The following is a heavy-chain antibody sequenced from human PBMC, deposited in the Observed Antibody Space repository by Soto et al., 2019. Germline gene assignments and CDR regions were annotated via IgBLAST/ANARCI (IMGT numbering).Heavy chain of an antibody. CDR2: ISAGSRSI. Sequence: PSETLSLTCTVSGGSISSSSYYWGWIRQPPGKGLEWVSSISAGSRSIYYTDSLKGRSTVSRDNSKNSLYLQINSLKADDTAVYYCARSTPGNPFAIRGQETMVTVSS. V-gene: IGHV3-21*01. J-gene: IGHJ3*02. CDR1: GGSISSSS. D-gene: IGHD3-10*01. CDR3: ARSTPGNPFAI.